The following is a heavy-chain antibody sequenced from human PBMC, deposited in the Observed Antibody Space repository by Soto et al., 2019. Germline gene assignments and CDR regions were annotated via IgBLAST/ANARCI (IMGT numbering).Heavy chain of an antibody. J-gene: IGHJ6*02. D-gene: IGHD2-15*01. V-gene: IGHV1-69*18. CDR3: ARDAFNPGSQVDDDLYYYGMDV. Sequence: QVQLVQSGAELKKPGSSVKVSCKASGGTFSSYPISWVRQAPGQGPEWMGTIIPIFDTTTYAQRFQDRVTITADESTGTAYMELSSLRSEDTAVYYCARDAFNPGSQVDDDLYYYGMDVWGQGTTVTVSS. CDR2: IIPIFDTT. CDR1: GGTFSSYP.